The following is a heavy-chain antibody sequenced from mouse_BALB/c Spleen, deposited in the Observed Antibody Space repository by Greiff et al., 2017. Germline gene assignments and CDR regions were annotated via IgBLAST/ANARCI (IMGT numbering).Heavy chain of an antibody. CDR2: ISSGGSYT. V-gene: IGHV5-9-3*01. CDR1: GFTFSSYA. Sequence: EVQLVESGGGLVKPGGSLKLSCAASGFTFSSYAMSWVRQTPEKRLEWVATISSGGSYTYYPDSVKGRFTISRDNAKNTLYLQMSSLRSEDTAMYYCARHGSTMIPFAYWGQGTLVTVSA. CDR3: ARHGSTMIPFAY. D-gene: IGHD2-4*01. J-gene: IGHJ3*01.